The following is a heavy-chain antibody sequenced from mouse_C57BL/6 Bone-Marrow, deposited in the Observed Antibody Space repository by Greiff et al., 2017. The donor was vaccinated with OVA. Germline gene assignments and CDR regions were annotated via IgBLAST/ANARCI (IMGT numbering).Heavy chain of an antibody. J-gene: IGHJ3*01. V-gene: IGHV1-15*01. CDR3: TVVDGYYWFAC. CDR1: GYTFTDYE. D-gene: IGHD2-3*01. CDR2: IDPETGGT. Sequence: VQLQQSGAELVRPGASVTLSCKASGYTFTDYEMHWVKQTPVHGLEWIGAIDPETGGTAYNQKFKGKAILTADKSSSTAYMELRSLTSEDSAGYYCTVVDGYYWFACWGQGTLVTVSA.